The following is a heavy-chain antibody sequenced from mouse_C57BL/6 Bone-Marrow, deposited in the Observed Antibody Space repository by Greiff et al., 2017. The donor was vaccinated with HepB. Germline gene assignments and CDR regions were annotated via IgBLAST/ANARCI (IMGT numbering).Heavy chain of an antibody. CDR2: IWSDGST. CDR1: GFSLTSYG. V-gene: IGHV2-6*03. D-gene: IGHD1-1*01. J-gene: IGHJ1*03. Sequence: QVQLQQSGPGLVAPSQSLSITCTVSGFSLTSYGVHWVRQPPGKGLEWLVVIWSDGSTTYNSALKSRLSISKDNSKSQVFLKMNSLQTDDTAMYYCARDPSSSLYGSSPYWYFDVWGTGTTVTVSS. CDR3: ARDPSSSLYGSSPYWYFDV.